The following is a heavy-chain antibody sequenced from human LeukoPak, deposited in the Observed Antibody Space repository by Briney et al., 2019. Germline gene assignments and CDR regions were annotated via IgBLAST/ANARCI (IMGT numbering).Heavy chain of an antibody. CDR1: GGSISSGDYY. J-gene: IGHJ4*02. CDR3: AILYYDFWSGPFFDY. D-gene: IGHD3-3*01. V-gene: IGHV4-30-4*08. CDR2: IYYSGST. Sequence: SETLSLTCTVSGGSISSGDYYWSWIRQPPGKGLEWIGYIYYSGSTYCNPSLKSRVTISVDTSKNQFSLKLSSVTAADTAVYYCAILYYDFWSGPFFDYWGQGTLVTVSS.